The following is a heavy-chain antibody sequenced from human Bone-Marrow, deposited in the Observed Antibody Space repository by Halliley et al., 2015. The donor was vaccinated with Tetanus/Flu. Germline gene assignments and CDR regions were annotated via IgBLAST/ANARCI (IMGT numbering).Heavy chain of an antibody. J-gene: IGHJ6*02. Sequence: TLSLTCAVYGGSLSGYYWTWIRQPPGKGLEWIGEINHSGKTNYNPSFQSRVSISLDMSKNQFSVKLTSVTAADTAVYYCARTVKGGISVFQYIPSVVGGQGTSVTVSS. CDR3: ARTVKGGISVFQYIPSVV. CDR1: GGSLSGYY. D-gene: IGHD6-13*01. CDR2: INHSGKT. V-gene: IGHV4-34*01.